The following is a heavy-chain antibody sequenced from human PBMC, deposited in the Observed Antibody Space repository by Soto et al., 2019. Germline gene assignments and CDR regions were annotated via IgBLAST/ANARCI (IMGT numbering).Heavy chain of an antibody. CDR2: INHSGST. V-gene: IGHV4-34*01. Sequence: QVQLQQWGAGLLKPSETLSLTCAVYVGSFSGYYWSWIRQPPGKGLEWIGEINHSGSTNYNPSLKSRVTISVDPSKNQCSLKLSSVTAADTAVYYCARHGDHSGMDVWGQGTTVTVSS. J-gene: IGHJ6*02. CDR1: VGSFSGYY. D-gene: IGHD7-27*01. CDR3: ARHGDHSGMDV.